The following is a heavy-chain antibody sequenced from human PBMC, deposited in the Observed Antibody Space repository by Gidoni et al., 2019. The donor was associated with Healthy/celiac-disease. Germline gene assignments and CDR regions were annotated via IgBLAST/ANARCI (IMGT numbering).Heavy chain of an antibody. CDR2: IYYSGST. J-gene: IGHJ5*02. D-gene: IGHD2-2*01. Sequence: QVQLQESGPGLVKPSETLSLTCTVSGGSISSYYWSWIRQPPGKGLEWIGYIYYSGSTNYNPSLKSRVTISVDTSKNQFSLKLSSVTAADTAVYYCARASRGPGFDPWGQGTLVTVSS. CDR3: ARASRGPGFDP. CDR1: GGSISSYY. V-gene: IGHV4-59*01.